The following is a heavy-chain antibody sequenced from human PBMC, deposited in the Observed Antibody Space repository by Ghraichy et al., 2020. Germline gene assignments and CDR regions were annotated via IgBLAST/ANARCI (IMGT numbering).Heavy chain of an antibody. Sequence: SETLSLTCTVSGGSISSSSYYWGWIRQPPGKGLEWIGSIYYSGSTYYNPSLKSRVTISVDTSKNQFSLKLSSVTAADTAVYYCARWGPDYDFWSGYYITYYYYYGMDVWGQGTTVTVSS. V-gene: IGHV4-39*01. CDR3: ARWGPDYDFWSGYYITYYYYYGMDV. CDR2: IYYSGST. D-gene: IGHD3-3*01. CDR1: GGSISSSSYY. J-gene: IGHJ6*02.